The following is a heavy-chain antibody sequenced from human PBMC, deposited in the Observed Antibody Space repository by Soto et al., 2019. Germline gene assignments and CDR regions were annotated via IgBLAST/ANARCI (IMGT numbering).Heavy chain of an antibody. CDR2: IDDTGST. Sequence: SETLSLTCTVSGDSISSSYWNWIRQAPGKGLEWIGYIDDTGSTNYNPSFKSRVTLSVDPSNNQYSLKLSSVTAADTAVYYCARGVLEWLLRDSYYYYMDVWGKGTTVTVSS. CDR1: GDSISSSY. J-gene: IGHJ6*03. CDR3: ARGVLEWLLRDSYYYYMDV. D-gene: IGHD3-3*01. V-gene: IGHV4-59*01.